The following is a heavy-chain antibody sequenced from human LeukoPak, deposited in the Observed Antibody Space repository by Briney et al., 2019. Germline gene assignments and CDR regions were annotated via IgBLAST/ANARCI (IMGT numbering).Heavy chain of an antibody. CDR2: ISSSSSYI. J-gene: IGHJ4*02. Sequence: GGSLRLSCAASGFTFSSYSMNWVRQAPGKGLEWVSSISSSSSYIYYADSVKGRFTISRDNAKNSLYLQMNSLRAEDTAVYYCARGRTYYYDSSGYYYFDYWGQGTLVTVSS. CDR1: GFTFSSYS. CDR3: ARGRTYYYDSSGYYYFDY. V-gene: IGHV3-21*01. D-gene: IGHD3-22*01.